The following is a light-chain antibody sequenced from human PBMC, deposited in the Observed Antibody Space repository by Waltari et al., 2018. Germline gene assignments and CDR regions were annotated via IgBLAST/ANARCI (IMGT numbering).Light chain of an antibody. V-gene: IGLV2-14*03. J-gene: IGLJ1*01. CDR3: TSYISSSTRYV. CDR2: DVS. Sequence: QSALTQPASVSGSPGQSITISCTGTSSDVGGYNSVSWYQQHPGKAPKLMIYDVSYRPSGVSNRFSGSKSGNTASLTISGLRSEDEADYYCTSYISSSTRYVFGAVDQGHRP. CDR1: SSDVGGYNS.